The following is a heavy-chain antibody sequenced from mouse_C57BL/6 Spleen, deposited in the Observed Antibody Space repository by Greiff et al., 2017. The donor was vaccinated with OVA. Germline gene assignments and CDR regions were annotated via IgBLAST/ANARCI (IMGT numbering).Heavy chain of an antibody. CDR2: ISSGGDYI. J-gene: IGHJ1*03. CDR3: TRGGGLHWYFDV. D-gene: IGHD2-4*01. CDR1: GFTFSSYA. V-gene: IGHV5S21*01. Sequence: EVKVEESGEGLVKPGGSLKLSCAASGFTFSSYAMSWVRQTPEKRLEWVAYISSGGDYIYYADTVKGRFTISRDNARNTLYLQMSSLKSEDTAMYYCTRGGGLHWYFDVWGTGTTVTVSS.